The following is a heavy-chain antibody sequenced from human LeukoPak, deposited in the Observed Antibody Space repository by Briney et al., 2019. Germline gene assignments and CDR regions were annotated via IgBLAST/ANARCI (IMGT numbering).Heavy chain of an antibody. J-gene: IGHJ4*02. CDR2: IYTSGST. V-gene: IGHV4-61*02. D-gene: IGHD6-13*01. CDR3: ASIAAAGIY. CDR1: GGSISSSSYY. Sequence: PSETLSLTCTVSGGSISSSSYYWSWIRQPAGKGLEWIGRIYTSGSTNYNPSLKSRVTISVDTSKNQFSLKLSSVTAADTAVYYCASIAAAGIYWGQGTLVTVSS.